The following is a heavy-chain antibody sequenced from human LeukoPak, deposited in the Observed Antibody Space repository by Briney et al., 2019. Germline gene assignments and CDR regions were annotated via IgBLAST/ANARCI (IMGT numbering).Heavy chain of an antibody. CDR3: AKDGGGYYPSYYYYMDV. D-gene: IGHD3-22*01. J-gene: IGHJ6*03. CDR2: ISYDGSNK. Sequence: GGSLRLSCAASGFTFSSYAMHWVRQAPGKGLEWVAVISYDGSNKYYADSVKGRFTISRDNSKNTLYLQMNSLRAEDTAVYYCAKDGGGYYPSYYYYMDVWGKGTTVTISS. CDR1: GFTFSSYA. V-gene: IGHV3-30*04.